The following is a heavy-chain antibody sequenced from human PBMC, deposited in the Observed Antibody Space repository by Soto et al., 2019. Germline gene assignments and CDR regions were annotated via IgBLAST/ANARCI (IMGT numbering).Heavy chain of an antibody. V-gene: IGHV1-2*04. CDR2: INPNSGGT. Sequence: QVQLVQSGAEVKKPGASVKVSCKASGYTFTGYYMHWVRQAPGQGLEWMGWINPNSGGTNYAQKFQGWVTMTRDTSISTHYMELRRLRSDDTAVYYCARGGVVVPADLVSGYYYYGMDVWGQGTTVTVSS. J-gene: IGHJ6*02. D-gene: IGHD2-2*01. CDR3: ARGGVVVPADLVSGYYYYGMDV. CDR1: GYTFTGYY.